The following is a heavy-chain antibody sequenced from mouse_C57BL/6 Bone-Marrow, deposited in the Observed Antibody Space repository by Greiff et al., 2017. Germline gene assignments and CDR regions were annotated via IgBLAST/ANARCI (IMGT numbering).Heavy chain of an antibody. CDR1: GFTFSDYY. J-gene: IGHJ3*01. V-gene: IGHV5-16*01. D-gene: IGHD2-12*01. CDR2: INYDGSST. CDR3: ARGGRRGFAY. Sequence: EVQLVESEGGLVQPGSSMKLSCTASGFTFSDYYMAWVRQVPEKGLEWVANINYDGSSTYYLDSLKSRFIISRDNAKNILYLQMSSLKSEDTATYYCARGGRRGFAYWGQGTLVTVSA.